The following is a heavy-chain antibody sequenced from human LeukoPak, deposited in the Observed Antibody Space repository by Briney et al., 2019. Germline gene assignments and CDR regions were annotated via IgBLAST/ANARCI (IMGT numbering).Heavy chain of an antibody. CDR2: IWYDGSNK. Sequence: PGGSLRLSCAASGFTFSSYGMHWARQAPGKGLGWVAVIWYDGSNKYYADSVKGRFTISRDNSKNTLYLQMNSLRAEDTAVYYCARGRPHGNDYWGQGTLVTVSS. V-gene: IGHV3-33*01. D-gene: IGHD4-23*01. J-gene: IGHJ4*02. CDR1: GFTFSSYG. CDR3: ARGRPHGNDY.